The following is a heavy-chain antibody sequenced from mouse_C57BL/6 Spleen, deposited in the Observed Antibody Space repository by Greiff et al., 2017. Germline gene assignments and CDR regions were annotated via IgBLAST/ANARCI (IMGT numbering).Heavy chain of an antibody. D-gene: IGHD1-1*01. CDR3: ARATVVPYYYAMDY. Sequence: VQLQQPGAELVRPGSSVKLSCKASGYTFTSYWMHWVKQRPIQGLEWIGNIDPSDSETHYNQKFKDKATLTVDKSSSTAYMQLSSLTSEDSAVYYCARATVVPYYYAMDYWGQGTSVPVSS. V-gene: IGHV1-52*01. CDR1: GYTFTSYW. CDR2: IDPSDSET. J-gene: IGHJ4*01.